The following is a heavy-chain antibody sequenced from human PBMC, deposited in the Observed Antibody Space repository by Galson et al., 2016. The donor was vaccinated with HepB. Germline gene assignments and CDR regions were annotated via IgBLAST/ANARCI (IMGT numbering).Heavy chain of an antibody. CDR2: IYYSGST. Sequence: SETLSLTCTVSGGSISPYYWSWIRQPPGKGLECIGYIYYSGSTNYNPSLKSRVTISVDTSKNQFPLKLRSVTAADTAVYYCARVRNYFDSSGYHYFFDPWGQGTLVTVSS. CDR3: ARVRNYFDSSGYHYFFDP. V-gene: IGHV4-59*01. J-gene: IGHJ5*02. CDR1: GGSISPYY. D-gene: IGHD3-22*01.